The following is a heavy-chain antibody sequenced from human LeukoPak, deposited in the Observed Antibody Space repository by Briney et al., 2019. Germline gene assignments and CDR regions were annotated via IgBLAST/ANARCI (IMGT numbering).Heavy chain of an antibody. V-gene: IGHV1-8*01. J-gene: IGHJ4*02. CDR2: MNPDSTNT. CDR1: GYTFASYD. Sequence: ASVTVSCKASGYTFASYDINWVRQAPGQGLEWMGWMNPDSTNTGYAQKFQGRATMTRDTSMSTAYMELSSLTSEDTAVYYCARVPSLGYCSGGSCYRFDHWGQGTLVAVSS. D-gene: IGHD2-15*01. CDR3: ARVPSLGYCSGGSCYRFDH.